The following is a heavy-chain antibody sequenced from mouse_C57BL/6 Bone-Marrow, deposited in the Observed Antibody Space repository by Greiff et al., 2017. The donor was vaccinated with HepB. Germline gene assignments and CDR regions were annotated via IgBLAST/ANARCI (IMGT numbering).Heavy chain of an antibody. J-gene: IGHJ4*01. Sequence: EVKLVDSGGDLVKPGGSLKLSCAASGFTFSSYGMSWVRQTPDKRLEWVATISSGSSYTYYPDSVKGRFTISRDNAKNTLYLQMSSLKSEDTAMYYCARRMVTTVAMDYWGQGTSVTVSS. CDR3: ARRMVTTVAMDY. D-gene: IGHD2-2*01. CDR2: ISSGSSYT. V-gene: IGHV5-6*02. CDR1: GFTFSSYG.